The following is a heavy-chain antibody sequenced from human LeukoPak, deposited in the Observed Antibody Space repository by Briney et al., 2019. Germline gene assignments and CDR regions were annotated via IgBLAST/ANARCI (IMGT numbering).Heavy chain of an antibody. CDR3: AKDRRVVVPAAIWYFDY. Sequence: GGSLRLPCAASGFTFSSYAMSWVRQAPGKGLEWVSAISGSGGSTYYADSVKGRFTISRDNSKNTLYLQMNSLRAEDTAVYYCAKDRRVVVPAAIWYFDYWGQGTLVTVSS. CDR1: GFTFSSYA. J-gene: IGHJ4*02. CDR2: ISGSGGST. V-gene: IGHV3-23*01. D-gene: IGHD2-2*01.